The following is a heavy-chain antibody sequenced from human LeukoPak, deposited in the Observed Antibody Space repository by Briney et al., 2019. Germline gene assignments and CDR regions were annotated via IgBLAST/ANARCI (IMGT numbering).Heavy chain of an antibody. CDR1: GGSISNYY. CDR2: IYTTGST. CDR3: ARHDFRSYGMDV. J-gene: IGHJ6*02. Sequence: SETLSLTCTVSGGSISNYYWTRIRQPAGKGLEWIGRIYTTGSTNYNPSLESRVTMSVDTSKNQFSLKLSSVTAADTAVYYCARHDFRSYGMDVWGQGTTVTVSS. V-gene: IGHV4-4*07. D-gene: IGHD3-3*01.